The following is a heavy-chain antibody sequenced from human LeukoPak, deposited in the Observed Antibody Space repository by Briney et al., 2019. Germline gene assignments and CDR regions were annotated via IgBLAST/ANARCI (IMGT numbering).Heavy chain of an antibody. V-gene: IGHV3-15*01. CDR2: IKSKTDGGTT. Sequence: GGSLRLSCAASGFTFSNAWMSWVRQAPGKGLEWVGRIKSKTDGGTTDYAAPVKGRFTISRDDSKNTLYLQMNSLKTEDTAVYYCTTPTYYYGSGSYPPGDYWGQGTLVTVSS. CDR3: TTPTYYYGSGSYPPGDY. J-gene: IGHJ4*02. D-gene: IGHD3-10*01. CDR1: GFTFSNAW.